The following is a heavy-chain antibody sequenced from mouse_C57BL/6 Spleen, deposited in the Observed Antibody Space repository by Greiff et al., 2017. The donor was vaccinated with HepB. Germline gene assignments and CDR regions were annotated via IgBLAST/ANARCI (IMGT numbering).Heavy chain of an antibody. CDR2: IRNKANGYTT. V-gene: IGHV7-3*01. J-gene: IGHJ4*01. CDR1: GFTFTDYY. CDR3: ARSNYDYAMDY. D-gene: IGHD2-5*01. Sequence: EVMLVESGGGLVQPGGSLSLSCAASGFTFTDYYMSWVRQPPGKALEWLGFIRNKANGYTTEYSASVKGRFTISRDNSQSILYLQMNALRAEDSATYYCARSNYDYAMDYWGQGTSVTVSS.